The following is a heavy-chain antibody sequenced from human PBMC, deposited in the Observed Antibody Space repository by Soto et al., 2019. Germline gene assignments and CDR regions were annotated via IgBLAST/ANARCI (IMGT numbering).Heavy chain of an antibody. J-gene: IGHJ4*02. D-gene: IGHD5-12*01. CDR3: ARAPNIVAIH. CDR2: ISSSSSTI. V-gene: IGHV3-48*01. CDR1: GFTFSSYS. Sequence: GGSLRLSCAASGFTFSSYSMNWVRQAPGKGLEWVSYISSSSSTIYYADSVKGRFTISRDNAKNSLYLQMNSLRAEDTAVYYCARAPNIVAIHWGQGTLVTVSS.